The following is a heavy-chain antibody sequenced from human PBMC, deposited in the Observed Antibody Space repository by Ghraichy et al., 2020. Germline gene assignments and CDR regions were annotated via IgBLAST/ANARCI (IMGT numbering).Heavy chain of an antibody. CDR1: GFTFSSYG. V-gene: IGHV3-30*02. J-gene: IGHJ4*02. D-gene: IGHD6-13*01. Sequence: GGSLRLSCAASGFTFSSYGMHWVRQAPAKGLEWVAFIRYDGSNKYYADSVKGRFTISRDNSKNTLYLQMNSLRAEDSAVYYCAKDWGHSSSLTYYFDYWGQGTLVTVSS. CDR3: AKDWGHSSSLTYYFDY. CDR2: IRYDGSNK.